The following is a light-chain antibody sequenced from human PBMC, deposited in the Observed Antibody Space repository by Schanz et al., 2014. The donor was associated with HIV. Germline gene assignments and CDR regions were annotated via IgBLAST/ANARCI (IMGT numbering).Light chain of an antibody. J-gene: IGKJ5*01. CDR3: QHYSTSPIT. Sequence: EIVMTQSPATLSVSAGERATLSCRASQRVSSNLAWFQQKPAQAPRLLIYGASTRANDIAARFSGSGSETEFTLTISSLQSEDFAVFYCQHYSTSPITFGQGTRLEIK. CDR2: GAS. CDR1: QRVSSN. V-gene: IGKV3-15*01.